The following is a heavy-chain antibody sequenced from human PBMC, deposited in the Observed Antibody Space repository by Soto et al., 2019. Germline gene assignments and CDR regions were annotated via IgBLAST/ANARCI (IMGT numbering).Heavy chain of an antibody. V-gene: IGHV3-30*18. CDR2: ISYDGSNK. J-gene: IGHJ6*02. CDR3: AKGHCSSTSCTRYYYYGMDV. D-gene: IGHD2-2*01. Sequence: GGSLRLSCAASGFTFSSYGMHWVRQAPGKGLEWVAVISYDGSNKYYADSVKGRFTISRDNSKNTLYLQMNSLRAEDTAVYYCAKGHCSSTSCTRYYYYGMDVWGQGTTVTVSS. CDR1: GFTFSSYG.